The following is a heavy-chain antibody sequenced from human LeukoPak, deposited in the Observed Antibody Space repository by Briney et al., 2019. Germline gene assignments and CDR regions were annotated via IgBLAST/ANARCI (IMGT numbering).Heavy chain of an antibody. CDR2: ISSSSSYI. CDR3: ARDRRWLQSVDY. D-gene: IGHD5-24*01. V-gene: IGHV3-21*01. CDR1: GFTFSSYT. J-gene: IGHJ4*02. Sequence: GGSLRLSCAASGFTFSSYTMNWVRQAPGKGLEWVSSISSSSSYIYYADSVKGRSTISRDNAKDSLYLQMNSLRAEDTAVYYCARDRRWLQSVDYWGQGTLVTVSS.